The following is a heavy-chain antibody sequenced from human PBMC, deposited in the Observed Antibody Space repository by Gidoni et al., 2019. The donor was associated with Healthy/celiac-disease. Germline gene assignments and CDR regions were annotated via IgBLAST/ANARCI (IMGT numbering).Heavy chain of an antibody. V-gene: IGHV1-46*01. CDR1: GYTFTSYY. CDR3: ARDFWSGLYYYYGMDV. J-gene: IGHJ6*02. Sequence: QVQLVQSGAEVKKPGASVKVSCKASGYTFTSYYMHWVRQAPGQGLEWMGIINPSGGSTSYAQKFQGRVTMTRDTSTSTVYMELSSLRSEDTAVYYCARDFWSGLYYYYGMDVWGQGTTVTVSS. CDR2: INPSGGST. D-gene: IGHD3-3*01.